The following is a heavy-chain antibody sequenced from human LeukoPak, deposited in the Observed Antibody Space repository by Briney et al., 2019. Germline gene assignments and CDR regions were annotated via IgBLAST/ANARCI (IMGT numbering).Heavy chain of an antibody. Sequence: GASVKVSCKASGYTFTNDGICWVRQAPGQGLEWLGWTSTSIVSTDYAHKFQGRITLTPGTSTGAAYMGLRSLTSDDTAIYLCARDRSGHWFGPWGQGTLVTVSS. D-gene: IGHD3-10*01. CDR1: GYTFTNDG. CDR3: ARDRSGHWFGP. J-gene: IGHJ5*02. V-gene: IGHV1-18*01. CDR2: TSTSIVST.